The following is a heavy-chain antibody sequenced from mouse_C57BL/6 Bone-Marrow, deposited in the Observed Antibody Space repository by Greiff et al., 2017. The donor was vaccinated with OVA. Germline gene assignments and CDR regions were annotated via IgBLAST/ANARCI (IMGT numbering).Heavy chain of an antibody. CDR1: GFNITDYY. CDR3: TSYDYVRGYWYFDD. V-gene: IGHV14-1*01. CDR2: IDPEDGGT. Sequence: VQLQQSGAELVRPGASVKLSCTASGFNITDYYMHWVKQRPEQGLEWIGRIDPEDGGTEYAPKFQGKATMTADTSSNTAYLQLSSLTSEDTAVYYCTSYDYVRGYWYFDDWGTGTTVTVSS. D-gene: IGHD2-4*01. J-gene: IGHJ1*03.